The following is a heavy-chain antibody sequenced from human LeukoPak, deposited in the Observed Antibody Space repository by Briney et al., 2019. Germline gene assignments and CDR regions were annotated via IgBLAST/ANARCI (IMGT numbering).Heavy chain of an antibody. J-gene: IGHJ6*03. CDR1: GFTFSSYG. V-gene: IGHV3-30*02. CDR2: IRYDGSNK. D-gene: IGHD2-15*01. Sequence: GGSLRLSCAASGFTFSSYGMHWVRQAPGKGLEWVAFIRYDGSNKYYADSVKGRFTISRDNSKNTLYLQMNSLRAEDTAVYYCAKVHQQITDCSGGSCYPYYYYYMDVWGKGTTATISS. CDR3: AKVHQQITDCSGGSCYPYYYYYMDV.